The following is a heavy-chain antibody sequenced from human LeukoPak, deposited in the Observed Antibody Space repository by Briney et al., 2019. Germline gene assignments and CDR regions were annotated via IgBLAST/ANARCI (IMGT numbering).Heavy chain of an antibody. J-gene: IGHJ5*02. CDR3: ARQGTWSPAHP. CDR1: GGSINSIGYY. V-gene: IGHV4-39*01. D-gene: IGHD2-15*01. CDR2: IYYSGST. Sequence: SETLSLTCTLSGGSINSIGYYWAWLRQSPGKGLEWIGTIYYSGSTYYNTSLKSRLTFSVDTSNNHFSLSLASVTASDTGLYFRARQGTWSPAHPWGQGILVTVSS.